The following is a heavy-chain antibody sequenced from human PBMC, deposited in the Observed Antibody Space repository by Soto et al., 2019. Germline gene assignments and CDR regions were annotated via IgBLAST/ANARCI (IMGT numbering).Heavy chain of an antibody. J-gene: IGHJ4*02. V-gene: IGHV3-23*01. CDR3: ANRPLTAAGFDY. Sequence: EVQLLESGGGLVQPGGSLRLYCAASGFTFSNYAMTWVRQAPGKGLEWVSVITGSGGGTYFVDSVKGRFTITRDNSKNTVYLQMNSLRAEDTAVYYCANRPLTAAGFDYWGQGTLVTVSS. CDR1: GFTFSNYA. D-gene: IGHD6-13*01. CDR2: ITGSGGGT.